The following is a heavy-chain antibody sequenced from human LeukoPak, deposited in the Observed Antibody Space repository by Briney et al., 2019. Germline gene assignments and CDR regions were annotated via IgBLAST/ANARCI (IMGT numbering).Heavy chain of an antibody. CDR2: IRYDESKT. CDR3: AKDVQGYNYDLYYYDH. V-gene: IGHV3-30*02. CDR1: GFTFKAYG. D-gene: IGHD3-16*01. J-gene: IGHJ5*02. Sequence: GGSLRLSCAASGFTFKAYGMHWVRRAQGKGLEWLAFIRYDESKTYYADSIKGRFTIARDNSRNTVSLQMNSLRPEDTAVYYCAKDVQGYNYDLYYYDHWGQGTLVTDSS.